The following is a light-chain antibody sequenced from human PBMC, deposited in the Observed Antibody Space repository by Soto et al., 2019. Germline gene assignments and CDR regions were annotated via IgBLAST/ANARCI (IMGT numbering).Light chain of an antibody. CDR3: QQYHNWWT. CDR2: GAS. Sequence: EIVMTQSPATLSVSPGERATLSCRASQSVSSNLVWYQQKPGQAPSVLIYGASTRATGFPARFSGSGSGTEFTLTISSLQSEDFAVYYCQQYHNWWTFGQGTKVDIK. J-gene: IGKJ1*01. V-gene: IGKV3-15*01. CDR1: QSVSSN.